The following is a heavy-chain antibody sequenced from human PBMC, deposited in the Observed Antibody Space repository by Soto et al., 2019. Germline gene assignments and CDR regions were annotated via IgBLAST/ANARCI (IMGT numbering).Heavy chain of an antibody. CDR1: GATFGSDA. CDR3: ARDRTDCGYYTNCLDR. CDR2: IIPIFGTT. D-gene: IGHD3-22*01. Sequence: SMRVSSKSSGATFGSDAITWVRQAPRPGLEWVGRIIPIFGTTNYAQNLQGRVTISADKSTLTSYMELHSLTPDDTARDYCARDRTDCGYYTNCLDRWGQGTQVTVSS. J-gene: IGHJ5*02. V-gene: IGHV1-69*06.